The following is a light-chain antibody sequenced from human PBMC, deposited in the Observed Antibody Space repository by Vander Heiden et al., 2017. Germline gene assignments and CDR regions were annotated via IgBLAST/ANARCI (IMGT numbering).Light chain of an antibody. CDR3: QAWDSSTVV. CDR1: KLGDKC. J-gene: IGLJ2*01. Sequence: SYELTQPPSVSVSPGQTASITCSGDKLGDKCACWHQQKPGQYLLLVIYKGSKRAAGIPGRSSGSDSGTTVTLTIGGAQAGDEDDYYWQAWDSSTVVCGGGTKLTVL. V-gene: IGLV3-1*01. CDR2: KGS.